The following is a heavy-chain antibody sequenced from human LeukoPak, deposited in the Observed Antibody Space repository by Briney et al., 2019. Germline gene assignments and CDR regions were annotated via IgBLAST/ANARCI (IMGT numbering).Heavy chain of an antibody. J-gene: IGHJ4*02. Sequence: GGSLRLSCAASGFTFSNHGMNWVRQAPGKGLEWVSGISPSGDITYYADSVKGRLTISRDISKNTLYLQMNSLKTEDTAVYYCTTMTVVPTDYWGQGTLVTVSS. V-gene: IGHV3-23*01. D-gene: IGHD2-2*01. CDR3: TTMTVVPTDY. CDR1: GFTFSNHG. CDR2: ISPSGDIT.